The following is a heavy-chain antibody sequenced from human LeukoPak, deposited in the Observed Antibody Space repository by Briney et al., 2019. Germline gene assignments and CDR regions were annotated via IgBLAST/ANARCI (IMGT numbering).Heavy chain of an antibody. V-gene: IGHV4-39*07. CDR2: LFYSGST. J-gene: IGHJ5*02. CDR1: GGSITNTNYD. CDR3: ARTYYDFWSGQGFDP. D-gene: IGHD3-3*01. Sequence: SSETLSLTCTVSGGSITNTNYDWGWLRQPGGKGLEYIGSLFYSGSTSYHRSPKSRFTMSIGTTKNHLSLKLSSVTAADTAVYYCARTYYDFWSGQGFDPWGQGTLVTVSS.